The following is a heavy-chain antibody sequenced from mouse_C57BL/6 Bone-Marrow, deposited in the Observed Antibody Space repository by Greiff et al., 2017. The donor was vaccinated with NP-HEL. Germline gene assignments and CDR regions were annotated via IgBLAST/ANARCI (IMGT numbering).Heavy chain of an antibody. J-gene: IGHJ2*01. V-gene: IGHV5-4*01. Sequence: EVQLQESGGGLVKPGGSLKLSCAASGFTFSSYAMSWVRQTPEKRLEWVATISDGGSYTYYPDNVKGRFTISRDNAKNNLYLQMSHLKSEDTAMYYCARDYGLDYWGQGTTLTVSS. CDR1: GFTFSSYA. CDR2: ISDGGSYT. D-gene: IGHD1-1*02. CDR3: ARDYGLDY.